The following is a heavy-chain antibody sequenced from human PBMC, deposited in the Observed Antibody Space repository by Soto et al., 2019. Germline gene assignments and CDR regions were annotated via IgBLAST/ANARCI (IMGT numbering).Heavy chain of an antibody. CDR1: GFTFRSYG. CDR3: ARLAHSSSPLYGMDV. CDR2: MWYDGIIK. D-gene: IGHD6-6*01. V-gene: IGHV3-33*01. J-gene: IGHJ6*02. Sequence: TGGSLRLSCAASGFTFRSYGMHWFRKAPGKALEWVAVMWYDGIIKYYADSVKGRFTISRDNSKNTLNLQMNSRRGEDTAVYYWARLAHSSSPLYGMDVWGQGTPITVSS.